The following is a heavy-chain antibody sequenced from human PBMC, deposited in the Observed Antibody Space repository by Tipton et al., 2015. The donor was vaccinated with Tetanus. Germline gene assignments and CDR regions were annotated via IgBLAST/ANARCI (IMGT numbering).Heavy chain of an antibody. Sequence: TLSLTCTVSGGSISGSSYYWGWIRQPPGKGLEWIGYISYSGSTNSNYSLKSRITISQDTSKNQFSLKLTSVTAADTAVYYCARANYDFPKKGPFDSWGQGTLVIVSS. D-gene: IGHD3-3*01. CDR3: ARANYDFPKKGPFDS. J-gene: IGHJ4*02. CDR1: GGSISGSSYY. CDR2: ISYSGST. V-gene: IGHV4-61*05.